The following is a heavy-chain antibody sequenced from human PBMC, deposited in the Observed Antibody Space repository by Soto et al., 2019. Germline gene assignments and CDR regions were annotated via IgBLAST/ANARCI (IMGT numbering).Heavy chain of an antibody. CDR3: ARDAVAARRGYFDY. J-gene: IGHJ4*02. Sequence: ASVKVSCKASGYTFTGYYMHWVRQAPGQGLEWMGWINPNSGGTNYAQKFQGWVTMTRDTPISTAYMELSRLRSDDTAVYYCARDAVAARRGYFDYWGQGTLVTVSS. V-gene: IGHV1-2*04. CDR2: INPNSGGT. CDR1: GYTFTGYY. D-gene: IGHD6-6*01.